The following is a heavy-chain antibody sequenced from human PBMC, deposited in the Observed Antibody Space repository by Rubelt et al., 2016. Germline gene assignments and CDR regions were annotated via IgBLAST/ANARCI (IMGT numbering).Heavy chain of an antibody. CDR3: ARVAVSYSQSNNWFDP. J-gene: IGHJ5*02. V-gene: IGHV3-74*02. Sequence: EVQLVESGGGLVQPGGSLRLSCAASGFTFSSYSMNWVRQAPGKGLEWVSRINSDGSSTSYADSVKGRFTISRDNAKNTLYLQMNSLRGEDTAVYYCARVAVSYSQSNNWFDPWGQGTLVTVSS. D-gene: IGHD1-26*01. CDR2: INSDGSST. CDR1: GFTFSSYS.